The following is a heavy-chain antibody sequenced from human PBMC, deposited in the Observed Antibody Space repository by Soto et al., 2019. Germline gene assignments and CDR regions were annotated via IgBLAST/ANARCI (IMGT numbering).Heavy chain of an antibody. D-gene: IGHD6-19*01. CDR3: ARGGRWLDFHS. V-gene: IGHV3-7*01. Sequence: EVQLVESGGGLVQPGESLRLSCAPSAFDFGGSWMSWVRQAPGKGLAWVANIMPDGNKKYYVDSVKGRFTISRDNTKNSLVLQMNSLRAEDTAVYYCARGGRWLDFHSWGQGTLVTVSS. CDR1: AFDFGGSW. J-gene: IGHJ4*02. CDR2: IMPDGNKK.